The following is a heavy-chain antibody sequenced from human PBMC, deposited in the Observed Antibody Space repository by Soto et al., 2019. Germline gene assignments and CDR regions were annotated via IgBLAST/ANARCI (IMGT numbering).Heavy chain of an antibody. CDR1: GGSISSSSYY. CDR3: ASHQQWLVQPCFDY. D-gene: IGHD6-19*01. CDR2: IHYSGST. V-gene: IGHV4-39*01. J-gene: IGHJ4*02. Sequence: QLQLQESGPGLVKPSETLSLTCTVSGGSISSSSYYWGWIRQPPGKGLEWIGSIHYSGSTYYNPSLTSRITTSVDTSKNQFSLKLSSVTAADTAVYYCASHQQWLVQPCFDYWGQGTLVTVSS.